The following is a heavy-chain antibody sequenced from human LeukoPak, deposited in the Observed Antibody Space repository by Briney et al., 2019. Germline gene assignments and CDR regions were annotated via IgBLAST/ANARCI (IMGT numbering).Heavy chain of an antibody. CDR2: IYPGDSDT. V-gene: IGHV5-51*01. CDR3: ARHSRVSGLTGY. Sequence: AESLKISCKGSGYSFTSYWIGWVRQMPGKGLEWMGFIYPGDSDTRYSPSFQGQVTISADKSISSAYLQWSSLKASDTGIYYCARHSRVSGLTGYWGQGTLVTVSS. CDR1: GYSFTSYW. D-gene: IGHD2-15*01. J-gene: IGHJ4*02.